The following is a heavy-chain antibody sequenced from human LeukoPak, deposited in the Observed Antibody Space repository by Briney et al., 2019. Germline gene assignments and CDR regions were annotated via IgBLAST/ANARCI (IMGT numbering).Heavy chain of an antibody. CDR1: GFTFDDYG. V-gene: IGHV3-20*04. CDR2: TNWNGGST. Sequence: GGSLRLSCAASGFTFDDYGMSWVRQAPGKGLEWVSGTNWNGGSTGYADSVKGRFTISRDNAKNSLYLQTNSLRAGDTAVYYCAADRGGWSYWGQGTLVTVSS. J-gene: IGHJ4*02. D-gene: IGHD6-19*01. CDR3: AADRGGWSY.